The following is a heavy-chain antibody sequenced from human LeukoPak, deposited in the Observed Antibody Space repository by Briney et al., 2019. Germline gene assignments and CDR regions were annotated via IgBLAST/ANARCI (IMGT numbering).Heavy chain of an antibody. D-gene: IGHD3-10*01. Sequence: ASVKVSCRASGGTFSTYTISWVRQAPGQGLEWMGWISAHNGNTNYAQKLQGRVTMTTDTSTSTAYMELRSLRSDDTAVYYCAKSYYGSGSLDYWGQGTLVTVSS. CDR3: AKSYYGSGSLDY. J-gene: IGHJ4*02. CDR1: GGTFSTYT. CDR2: ISAHNGNT. V-gene: IGHV1-18*01.